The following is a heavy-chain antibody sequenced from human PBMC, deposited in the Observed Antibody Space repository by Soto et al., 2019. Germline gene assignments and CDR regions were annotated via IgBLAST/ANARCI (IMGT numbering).Heavy chain of an antibody. V-gene: IGHV1-69*06. CDR1: GGTFRTYA. CDR2: IIPIFGTA. J-gene: IGHJ3*02. D-gene: IGHD1-26*01. Sequence: QVQLVQSGAEVKKPGSSVKVSCKPSGGTFRTYAISWVRQAPGQGLEWMGGIIPIFGTANYAQKFQGRVTITADKSTSTAYMELSSLRSEDTAVYYCAREFVGIQWELLPGAFDIWGQGTMVTVSS. CDR3: AREFVGIQWELLPGAFDI.